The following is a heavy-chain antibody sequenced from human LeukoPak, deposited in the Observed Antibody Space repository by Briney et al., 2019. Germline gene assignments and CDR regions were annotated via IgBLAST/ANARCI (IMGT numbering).Heavy chain of an antibody. CDR1: GGSFSGYY. J-gene: IGHJ6*03. CDR3: ARRPYNYSYYYYMDV. V-gene: IGHV4-34*01. Sequence: SETLSLTCAVYGGSFSGYYWSWIRQPPGKGLEWIGEIDHSGSTKYNPSLKSRVTISVDTSKNQFSLKLSSVTAADTAVYYCARRPYNYSYYYYMDVWGKGTTVTVSS. CDR2: IDHSGST.